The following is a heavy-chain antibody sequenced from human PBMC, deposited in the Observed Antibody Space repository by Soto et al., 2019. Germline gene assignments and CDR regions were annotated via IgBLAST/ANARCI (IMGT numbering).Heavy chain of an antibody. V-gene: IGHV1-46*03. CDR2: INPSGGST. D-gene: IGHD3-22*01. J-gene: IGHJ4*02. CDR1: GYTFTSYY. CDR3: ARGEVIGTLDY. Sequence: ASVKVSCNASGYTFTSYYMHLVRQAPGQGLEWMGIINPSGGSTSYAQKFQGRVTMTRDTSTSTVYMELSSLRSEDTAVYYCARGEVIGTLDYWGQGTLVTVSS.